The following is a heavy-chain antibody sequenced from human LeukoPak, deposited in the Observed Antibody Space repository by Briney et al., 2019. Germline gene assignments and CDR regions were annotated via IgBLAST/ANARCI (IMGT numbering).Heavy chain of an antibody. J-gene: IGHJ4*02. CDR1: GFSFSSYG. V-gene: IGHV3-33*06. CDR2: IWYDGSIK. D-gene: IGHD3-22*01. Sequence: RPGGPLRLSCAASGFSFSSYGMHWVRQAPGKGLEWVAVIWYDGSIKYYGDSVKGRFTISRDNSKNTLYLQMNSLSAEDTAVYYCAKSRGYYYEKSGPADYWGQGTLVTVSS. CDR3: AKSRGYYYEKSGPADY.